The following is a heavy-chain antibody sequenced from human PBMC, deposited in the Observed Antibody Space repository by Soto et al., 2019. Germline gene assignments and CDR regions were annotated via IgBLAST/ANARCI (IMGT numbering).Heavy chain of an antibody. CDR1: GYSFTSHY. Sequence: QVHLVQSGAEVKKPGASVKVSCKGIGYSFTSHYMHWVRQAPGQGLEWMGTIHPGGVNIAYAQKFQGRVTMTKDTTTSTVYMELTSLTSEDTAVYYCARDQSWHDLLGWFDPWGQGTLVTVSS. V-gene: IGHV1-46*03. CDR2: IHPGGVNI. J-gene: IGHJ5*02. D-gene: IGHD1-1*01. CDR3: ARDQSWHDLLGWFDP.